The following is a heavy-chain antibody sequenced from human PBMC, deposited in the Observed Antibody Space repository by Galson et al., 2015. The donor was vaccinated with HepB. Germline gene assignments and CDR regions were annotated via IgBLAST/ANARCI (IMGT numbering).Heavy chain of an antibody. CDR2: ISPYNGKT. D-gene: IGHD2-2*01. J-gene: IGHJ6*02. CDR1: GYSFINYG. V-gene: IGHV1-18*04. CDR3: ARALTYCSSSSCYVTDYHYGMDV. Sequence: SVKVSCKASGYSFINYGISWVRQAPGQGLEWMGWISPYNGKTKYAQNLQGRVTMTTDTSTATAKMELRSLSSDDTAVYYCARALTYCSSSSCYVTDYHYGMDVWGQGTAVSVSS.